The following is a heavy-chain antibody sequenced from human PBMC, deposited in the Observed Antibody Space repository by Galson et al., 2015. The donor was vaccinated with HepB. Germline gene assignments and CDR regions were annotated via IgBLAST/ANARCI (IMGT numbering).Heavy chain of an antibody. J-gene: IGHJ4*02. D-gene: IGHD5-12*01. V-gene: IGHV4-59*08. Sequence: ETLSLTCTVSGGSISSYYWSWIRQPPGKGLEWIGYIYCSGSTNYNPSLKSRVTISVGTSKNQFSLKLSSVTAADTAVYYCARHGRYRLADSGYDYWGQGTLVTVSS. CDR2: IYCSGST. CDR3: ARHGRYRLADSGYDY. CDR1: GGSISSYY.